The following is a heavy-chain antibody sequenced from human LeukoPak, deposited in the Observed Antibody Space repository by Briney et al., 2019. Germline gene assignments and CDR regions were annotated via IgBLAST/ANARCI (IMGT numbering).Heavy chain of an antibody. D-gene: IGHD2-21*02. CDR1: GASIRSYY. CDR2: VYYSGNI. CDR3: ARVHIVTGIGNHDAFDI. V-gene: IGHV4-59*01. J-gene: IGHJ3*02. Sequence: PSETLSLTCSVSGASIRSYYWSWIRQPPGKGLEWIGYVYYSGNINYNPSLESRVTMSLDTSENQFSLNLSSVTAADTAVYYCARVHIVTGIGNHDAFDIWGQGTMVTVSS.